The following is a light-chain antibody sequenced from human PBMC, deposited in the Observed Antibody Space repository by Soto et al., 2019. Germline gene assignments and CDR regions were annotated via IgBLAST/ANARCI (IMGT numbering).Light chain of an antibody. CDR1: QSISRA. Sequence: EIVLTQSPATLSLSPGDRATLSCRASQSISRALVWYQQKPGQAPRLLIYETSNRATGIPTRFSGGGSGTDFTLTNSSLEPEDFAVYYCQQRSVWPTFGQGTRVEIK. J-gene: IGKJ1*01. CDR2: ETS. CDR3: QQRSVWPT. V-gene: IGKV3-11*01.